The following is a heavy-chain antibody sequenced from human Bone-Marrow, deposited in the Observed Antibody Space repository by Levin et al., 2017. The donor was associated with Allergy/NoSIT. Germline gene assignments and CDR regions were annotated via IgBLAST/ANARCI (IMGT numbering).Heavy chain of an antibody. CDR3: AQNWNADN. CDR1: GFTFSSYS. J-gene: IGHJ4*02. D-gene: IGHD1-1*01. Sequence: GESLKISCAASGFTFSSYSMTWVRQAPGKGLQWVSAINYSGGSTYYADSVQGRFTISRDNSKNMLYLQMNSLRAEDTAVYYCAQNWNADNWGQGTLVTVSS. V-gene: IGHV3-23*01. CDR2: INYSGGST.